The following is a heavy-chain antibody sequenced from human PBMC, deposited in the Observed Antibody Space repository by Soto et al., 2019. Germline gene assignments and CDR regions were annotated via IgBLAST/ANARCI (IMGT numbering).Heavy chain of an antibody. CDR2: INPDNGNT. CDR3: ARGIATGQLDP. CDR1: GYTFTRYT. Sequence: ASRKVSCKASGYTFTRYTMNCVRQAPGQRLEWMGWINPDNGNTKSSQKFQDRVIITRDTSASTAYMDLSSLRSEDTAVYYCARGIATGQLDPWGQGTLVTVSS. J-gene: IGHJ5*02. V-gene: IGHV1-3*01. D-gene: IGHD2-15*01.